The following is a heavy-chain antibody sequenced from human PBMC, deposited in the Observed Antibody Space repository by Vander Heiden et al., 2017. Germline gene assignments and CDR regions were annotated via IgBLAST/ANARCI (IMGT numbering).Heavy chain of an antibody. J-gene: IGHJ4*02. V-gene: IGHV3-9*01. CDR3: AKDLFLRASGYFDY. Sequence: EVQLVESGGGLVQPGRSLRLSCAASGFTFDDYAMPWVRQAPGKGLEWVSGISWNSGSIGYADSVKGRFTISRDNAKNSLYLQMNSLRAEDTALYYCAKDLFLRASGYFDYWGQGTLVTVSS. CDR2: ISWNSGSI. CDR1: GFTFDDYA. D-gene: IGHD1-26*01.